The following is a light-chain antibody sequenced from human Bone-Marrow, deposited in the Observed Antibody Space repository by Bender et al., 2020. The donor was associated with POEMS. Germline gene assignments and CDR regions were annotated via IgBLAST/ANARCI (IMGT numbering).Light chain of an antibody. V-gene: IGLV2-23*01. CDR3: CLYAGSRV. CDR2: EGT. J-gene: IGLJ2*01. CDR1: SSYVGNYNL. Sequence: SALTQPASVSGSPGQSITISCTGTSSYVGNYNLVSWYQQHPGRAPKLMIYEGTKRPSGISNRFSGSKSGNTASLTISGLQAEDEADYYCCLYAGSRVFGGGTKLTVL.